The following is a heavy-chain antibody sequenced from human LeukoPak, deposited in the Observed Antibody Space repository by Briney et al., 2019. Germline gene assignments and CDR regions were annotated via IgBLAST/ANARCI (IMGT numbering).Heavy chain of an antibody. Sequence: SETLSLTCAVSGGSISSSNWWSWVRQPPGKGLEWIGEIYHSGSTNYNPSLKSRVTISVDKSKNQFSLKLSSVTAADTAVYYCARGRSYYVSYFDYWGQGTLVTVSS. CDR3: ARGRSYYVSYFDY. CDR1: GGSISSSNW. V-gene: IGHV4-4*02. D-gene: IGHD1-26*01. J-gene: IGHJ4*02. CDR2: IYHSGST.